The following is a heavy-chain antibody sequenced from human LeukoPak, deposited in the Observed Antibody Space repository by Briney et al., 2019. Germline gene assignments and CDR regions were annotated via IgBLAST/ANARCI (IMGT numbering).Heavy chain of an antibody. CDR2: IYYSGST. D-gene: IGHD2-2*01. CDR1: GGSISSSSYY. CDR3: ARQDVVVVRGGAFDI. V-gene: IGHV4-39*01. Sequence: MTSETLSLTCTVSGGSISSSSYYWGWIRQPPGKGLEWIGSIYYSGSTYYNPSLKSRVTISVDTSKNQFSLKLSSVTAADTAVYYCARQDVVVVRGGAFDIWGQGTMVTVSS. J-gene: IGHJ3*02.